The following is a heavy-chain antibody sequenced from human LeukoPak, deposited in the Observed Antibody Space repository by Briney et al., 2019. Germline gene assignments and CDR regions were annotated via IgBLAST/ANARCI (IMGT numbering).Heavy chain of an antibody. CDR3: ARDQLTFALGANRHNCTNGVCYGYYYYGMDV. CDR2: IYSGGST. V-gene: IGHV3-53*01. Sequence: GGSLRLSCAASGFTVSSNYMSWVRQAPGKGLEWVSVIYSGGSTYYADSVKGRFTISRDNSKNTLYLQMNSLRAEDTAVYYCARDQLTFALGANRHNCTNGVCYGYYYYGMDVWGQGTTVTVSS. CDR1: GFTVSSNY. D-gene: IGHD2-8*01. J-gene: IGHJ6*02.